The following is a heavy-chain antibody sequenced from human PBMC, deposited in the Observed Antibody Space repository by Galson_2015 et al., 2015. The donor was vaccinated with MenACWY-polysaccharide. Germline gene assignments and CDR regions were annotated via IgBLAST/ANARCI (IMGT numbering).Heavy chain of an antibody. J-gene: IGHJ4*02. CDR3: VRLLGGVSCDS. Sequence: PALVKPTQTLSLTCTFSGFSVTATGVGVGWIRQPPGKAPEWLAHIYWDGDKRFSPSLGARLTLTKDTSRDQVVLTMTDMDPVDTATYYCVRLLGGVSCDSWGQGTL. CDR1: GFSVTATGVG. D-gene: IGHD1-26*01. V-gene: IGHV2-5*02. CDR2: IYWDGDK.